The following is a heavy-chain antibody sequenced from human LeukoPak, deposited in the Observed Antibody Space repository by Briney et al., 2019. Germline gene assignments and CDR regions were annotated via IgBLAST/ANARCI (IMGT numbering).Heavy chain of an antibody. J-gene: IGHJ6*02. CDR1: GGSISSYY. V-gene: IGHV4-59*01. D-gene: IGHD3-3*01. CDR2: IYYSGST. CDR3: ARGRYDDYGMDV. Sequence: SETLSLTCTVSGGSISSYYWSWIRQPPGKGLEWIGYIYYSGSTNYNPSLKSRVIISVDTSKNQFSLKLSSVTAADTAVYYCARGRYDDYGMDVWGQGTTVTVSS.